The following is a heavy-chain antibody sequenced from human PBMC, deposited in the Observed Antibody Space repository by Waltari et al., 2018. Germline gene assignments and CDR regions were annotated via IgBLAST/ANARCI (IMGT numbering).Heavy chain of an antibody. CDR1: DVPFSSSA. Sequence: QVQLVESGGGVVQPGRSLRLSCAASDVPFSSSAMPGVRQAPGKGLGWVAVISYNERNIYYVDSVKGRFTISRDNSKKMLYLQMNSLRDEDTAVYYCARDYCDRTNCHGMDVWGQGTTVTVSS. J-gene: IGHJ6*02. V-gene: IGHV3-30*04. D-gene: IGHD3-22*01. CDR2: ISYNERNI. CDR3: ARDYCDRTNCHGMDV.